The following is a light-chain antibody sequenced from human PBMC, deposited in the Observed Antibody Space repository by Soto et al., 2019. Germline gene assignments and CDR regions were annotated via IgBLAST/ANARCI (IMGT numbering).Light chain of an antibody. CDR2: WAP. CDR1: KSVLYSSNDKNY. Sequence: DIVMTQSPDSLAVSLGERATINCTSSKSVLYSSNDKNYLAWYQQKPGQPPKLLIYWAPTRESGVPDRFSGSGSGTDFTLTISSLQAEDVAVYYCQQYYSTPWTFGQGTKVDIK. CDR3: QQYYSTPWT. J-gene: IGKJ1*01. V-gene: IGKV4-1*01.